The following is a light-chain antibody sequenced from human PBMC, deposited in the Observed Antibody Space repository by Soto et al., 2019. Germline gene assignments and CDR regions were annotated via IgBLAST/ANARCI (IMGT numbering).Light chain of an antibody. CDR1: QTISTW. J-gene: IGKJ1*01. CDR2: AAS. Sequence: DIKVTQSPPTLSASVGDRVTITCRASQTISTWMAWYQQKPGKAPKLLVYAASTLQSGVASRSSGSGSGTEFTLIITGLQPDDSATYYCQQYTNTNNPWMFGQGTKV. V-gene: IGKV1-5*01. CDR3: QQYTNTNNPWM.